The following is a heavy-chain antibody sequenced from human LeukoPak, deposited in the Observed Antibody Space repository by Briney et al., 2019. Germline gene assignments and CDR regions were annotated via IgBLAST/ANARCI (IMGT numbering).Heavy chain of an antibody. D-gene: IGHD1-1*01. V-gene: IGHV3-23*01. Sequence: PGGSLRLSCAASGFTFSSHAMTWVRQAPGKGLEWVSSISGRGGSPFYADAVKGRFTISRDNSRNTLYLQMNSLRAEDTAVYYCAKYKWNDSDPLRRGVDFDSWGQGTLVTVSS. J-gene: IGHJ4*02. CDR2: ISGRGGSP. CDR3: AKYKWNDSDPLRRGVDFDS. CDR1: GFTFSSHA.